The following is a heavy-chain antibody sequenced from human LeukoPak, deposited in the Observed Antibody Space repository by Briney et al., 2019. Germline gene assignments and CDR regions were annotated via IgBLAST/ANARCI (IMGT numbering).Heavy chain of an antibody. CDR3: ARDVSYGYYYAYYFDY. D-gene: IGHD3-22*01. CDR2: IKQDGSEK. V-gene: IGHV3-7*01. CDR1: GFTFSSYW. J-gene: IGHJ4*02. Sequence: GGSLSLSCAASGFTFSSYWMSWVRQAPGKGLEWVANIKQDGSEKYYVDSVKGRFTISRDNAKNSLYLQMNSLRAEDTAVYYCARDVSYGYYYAYYFDYWGQGTLVTVSS.